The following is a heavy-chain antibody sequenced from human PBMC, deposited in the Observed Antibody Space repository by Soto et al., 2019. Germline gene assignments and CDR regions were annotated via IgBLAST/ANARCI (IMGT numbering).Heavy chain of an antibody. CDR1: GYSFTSYW. Sequence: GESLKISCKGSGYSFTSYWIGWVRQMPGKGLEWMGIIYPGDSDTRYSPSFQGQVTISADKSISTAYLQWSSLKASDTAMYYCARGAVSPDSGYGYYFDYWGQGTLVTVSS. D-gene: IGHD5-12*01. CDR3: ARGAVSPDSGYGYYFDY. CDR2: IYPGDSDT. J-gene: IGHJ4*02. V-gene: IGHV5-51*01.